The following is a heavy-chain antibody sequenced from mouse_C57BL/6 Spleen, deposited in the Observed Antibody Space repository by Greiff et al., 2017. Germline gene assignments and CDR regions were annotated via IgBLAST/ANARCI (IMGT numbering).Heavy chain of an antibody. CDR2: IRNKANGYTT. J-gene: IGHJ1*03. CDR1: GFTFTDYY. D-gene: IGHD1-1*01. V-gene: IGHV7-3*01. Sequence: DVMLVESGGGLVQPGGSLSLSCAASGFTFTDYYMSWVRQPPGKALEWLGFIRNKANGYTTEYSASVKGRFTISRDNSQSILYLQMNALRAEDSATYCCARSDGSSYGWYFDVWGTGTTVTVSS. CDR3: ARSDGSSYGWYFDV.